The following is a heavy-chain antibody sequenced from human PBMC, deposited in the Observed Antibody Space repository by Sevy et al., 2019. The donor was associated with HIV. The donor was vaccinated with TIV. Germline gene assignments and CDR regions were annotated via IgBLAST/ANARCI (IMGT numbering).Heavy chain of an antibody. Sequence: ASVEVSCKASGYNIKNYAINWVRQAPGQGLEWMGWINTNTGNPTYAQAFKGRFVFSLDTSVSTAYLQITSLEAEDIAIYFCASPFLYSNAPEADYWGQGTLVTVSS. D-gene: IGHD5-18*01. CDR2: INTNTGNP. CDR1: GYNIKNYA. CDR3: ASPFLYSNAPEADY. J-gene: IGHJ4*02. V-gene: IGHV7-4-1*02.